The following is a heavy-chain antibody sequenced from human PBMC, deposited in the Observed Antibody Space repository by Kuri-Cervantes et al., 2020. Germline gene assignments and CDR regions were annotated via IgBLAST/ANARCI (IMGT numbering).Heavy chain of an antibody. V-gene: IGHV1-2*02. Sequence: GESLKISCKASGYTFTGYYMHWVRQAPGQGLEWMGWINPNSGGTNYAQKFQGRVTMTRDTSISTAYMELSRLRSDDTAVYYCAKGSSWSIDYWGQGTLVTVSS. CDR2: INPNSGGT. CDR3: AKGSSWSIDY. J-gene: IGHJ4*02. D-gene: IGHD6-13*01. CDR1: GYTFTGYY.